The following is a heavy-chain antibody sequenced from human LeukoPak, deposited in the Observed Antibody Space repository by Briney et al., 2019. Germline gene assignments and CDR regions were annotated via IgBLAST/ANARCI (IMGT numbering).Heavy chain of an antibody. D-gene: IGHD2-2*01. CDR2: ISGSGGST. Sequence: QTGGSLRLSCAASRFTFSNYWMSWVRQAPGKGLEWVLGISGSGGSTYFADSVKGRFTISRDNSKSTLFLQMNSLRAEDTAVYYCAKDPSRLGSAALLSEYFHHWGQGTLVTVSS. V-gene: IGHV3-23*01. CDR3: AKDPSRLGSAALLSEYFHH. J-gene: IGHJ1*01. CDR1: RFTFSNYW.